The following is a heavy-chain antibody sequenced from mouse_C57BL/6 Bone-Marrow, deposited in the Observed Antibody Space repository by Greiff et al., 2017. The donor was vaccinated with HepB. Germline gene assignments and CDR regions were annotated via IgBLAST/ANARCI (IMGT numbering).Heavy chain of an antibody. V-gene: IGHV5-17*01. CDR2: ISSGSSTI. CDR1: GFTFSDYG. Sequence: EVKLMESGGGSVKPGGSLKLSCAASGFTFSDYGMHWVRPAPEKGLEWVAYISSGSSTIYYADTVKGRFTISRDNAKNTLFLQMTSLRSEDTAMYYCARPMIRAWFAYWGQGTLVTVSA. CDR3: ARPMIRAWFAY. J-gene: IGHJ3*01. D-gene: IGHD2-4*01.